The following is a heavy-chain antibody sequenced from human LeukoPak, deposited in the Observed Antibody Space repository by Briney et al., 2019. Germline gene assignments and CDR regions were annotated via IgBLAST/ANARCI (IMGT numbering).Heavy chain of an antibody. CDR1: GYSFTSYW. CDR2: IYPGDSDT. Sequence: GESLQISCKASGYSFTSYWIGWVRQMPGKGLEWMGIIYPGDSDTRYSPSFQGQVTISADKSISTAYLQWSSLKASDTAMYYCARVPNNNWFDPWGQGTLVTVSS. V-gene: IGHV5-51*01. D-gene: IGHD2/OR15-2a*01. CDR3: ARVPNNNWFDP. J-gene: IGHJ5*02.